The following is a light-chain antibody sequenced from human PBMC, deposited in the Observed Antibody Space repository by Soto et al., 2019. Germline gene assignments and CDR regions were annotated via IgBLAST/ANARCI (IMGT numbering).Light chain of an antibody. Sequence: DIVMTQSPATLSVSPGEGATLSCRASQSVSSNLAWYQQKRGQAPRLLIYGASTRATGIPARFSGSGSGTEFTLTVSSLQSEDFAVYYCQQYNNWPLLTFGGGTKVDIK. CDR1: QSVSSN. CDR3: QQYNNWPLLT. CDR2: GAS. V-gene: IGKV3D-15*01. J-gene: IGKJ4*01.